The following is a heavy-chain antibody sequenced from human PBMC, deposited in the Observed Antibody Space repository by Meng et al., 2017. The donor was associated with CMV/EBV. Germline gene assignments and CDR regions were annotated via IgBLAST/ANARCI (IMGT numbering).Heavy chain of an antibody. J-gene: IGHJ5*02. Sequence: EQLQESGTRLVWPSPPLSLTCSVFGGSVSSGNKHWSRVRQPAGKGLEWSGQIYTNGISYYNPSLESRLIISVDTSKNEFSLKLRSVTAADTAVYYCASYVAGDGGRGSWGQGVLVTVSS. V-gene: IGHV4-61*02. CDR2: IYTNGIS. CDR1: GGSVSSGNKH. CDR3: ASYVAGDGGRGS. D-gene: IGHD3-16*01.